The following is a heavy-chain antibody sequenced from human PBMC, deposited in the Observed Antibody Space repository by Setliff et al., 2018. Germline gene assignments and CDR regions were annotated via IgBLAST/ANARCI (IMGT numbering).Heavy chain of an antibody. CDR1: GFTFDDYA. J-gene: IGHJ4*02. CDR3: ARDGAGLYYYDSSGYYRYYFDY. CDR2: ISRSGSTI. V-gene: IGHV3-11*01. D-gene: IGHD3-22*01. Sequence: GGSMRLSCAASGFTFDDYAMHWIRQAPGKGLEWVSDISRSGSTIYYADSGKGRFTISRDNAKNSLYLQMNILRAEDTSVYYCARDGAGLYYYDSSGYYRYYFDYWGQGTLVTVSS.